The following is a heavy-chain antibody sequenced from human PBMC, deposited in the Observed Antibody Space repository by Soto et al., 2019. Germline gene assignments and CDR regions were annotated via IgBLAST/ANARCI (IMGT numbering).Heavy chain of an antibody. J-gene: IGHJ4*02. Sequence: QVQLVESGGGVVQPGRSLRLSCAASGFMFSSYAMHWVRQAPGKGLEWVAVKTYDGSNKYYADSVKGRFTISRDNSKNTLHLQMNSLRAEDTAVYYCARAGGLLVDYWGQGTLVTVSS. CDR3: ARAGGLLVDY. V-gene: IGHV3-30-3*01. D-gene: IGHD1-26*01. CDR2: KTYDGSNK. CDR1: GFMFSSYA.